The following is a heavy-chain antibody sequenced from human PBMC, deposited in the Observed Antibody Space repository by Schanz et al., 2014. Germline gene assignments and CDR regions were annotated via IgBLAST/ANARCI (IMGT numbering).Heavy chain of an antibody. CDR3: ARDRRNADLDY. CDR2: ITGASDHI. D-gene: IGHD1-1*01. J-gene: IGHJ4*02. Sequence: ESGGGVVQPGRSLRLSCAASGFIFGSSVMAWVRQAPGKGLEWVSGITGASDHIDYAESVKGRFTISRDNAKNSLYLEMNSLRAEDTALYYCARDRRNADLDYWGQGTLVTVSS. V-gene: IGHV3-23*01. CDR1: GFIFGSSV.